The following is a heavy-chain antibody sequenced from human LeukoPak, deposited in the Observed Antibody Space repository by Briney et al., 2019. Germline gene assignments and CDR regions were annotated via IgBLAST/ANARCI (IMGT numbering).Heavy chain of an antibody. CDR2: ISGYNGNT. Sequence: ASVKVSCKASGYTFTSYGINWVRQAPGQGLEWMGWISGYNGNTNYAQKLQGRVTMTTDPSTTTAYMELRSLRSDDTAVYYCARARPTVTTIDGFDYWGQGTLVTVSS. D-gene: IGHD4-17*01. CDR1: GYTFTSYG. J-gene: IGHJ4*02. CDR3: ARARPTVTTIDGFDY. V-gene: IGHV1-18*01.